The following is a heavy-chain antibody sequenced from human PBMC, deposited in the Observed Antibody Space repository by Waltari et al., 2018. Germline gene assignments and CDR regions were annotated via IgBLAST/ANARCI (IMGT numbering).Heavy chain of an antibody. CDR2: IYYNGNT. V-gene: IGHV4-39*01. J-gene: IGHJ4*02. Sequence: QVKLQESGPGLVKPSETLSLTCTVSGGSISSGSYYWAWLRQPPGKGLEWIGSIYYNGNTYYSPSLKSRVTISGDTSKNQFSLKLSSVTAADTALYYCARHGWLVPSDYWGQGTLVTVSS. CDR1: GGSISSGSYY. D-gene: IGHD6-19*01. CDR3: ARHGWLVPSDY.